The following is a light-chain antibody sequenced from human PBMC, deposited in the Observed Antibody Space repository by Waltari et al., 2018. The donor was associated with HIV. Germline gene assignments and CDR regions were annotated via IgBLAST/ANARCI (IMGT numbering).Light chain of an antibody. V-gene: IGLV3-19*01. CDR3: QAWDSSTVWV. Sequence: SSELTQDPAVSVALGQTVRITCQGDTLRSYSASWYQQKPGQAPVLVMYDKANRPSGIPYRFSGSNSGNTATLTISGTQAMDEADYYCQAWDSSTVWVFGGGTKLTVL. CDR1: TLRSYS. J-gene: IGLJ3*02. CDR2: DKA.